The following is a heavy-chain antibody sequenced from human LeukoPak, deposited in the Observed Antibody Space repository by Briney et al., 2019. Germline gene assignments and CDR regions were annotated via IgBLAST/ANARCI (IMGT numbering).Heavy chain of an antibody. CDR2: IYPGDSDT. J-gene: IGHJ5*02. CDR1: GYSFTSYW. V-gene: IGHV5-51*01. CDR3: ARHGNDILTGYHFDP. D-gene: IGHD3-9*01. Sequence: GESLKISCKGSGYSFTSYWIGWVRQMPGKGLEWMGIIYPGDSDTRYSPSFQGQVTISADKSISTAYLQRSSLKASDTAMYYCARHGNDILTGYHFDPWGQGTLVTVSS.